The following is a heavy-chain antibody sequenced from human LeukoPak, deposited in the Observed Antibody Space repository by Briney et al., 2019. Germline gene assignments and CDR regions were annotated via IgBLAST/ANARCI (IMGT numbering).Heavy chain of an antibody. Sequence: SETLSLTCTVSNGSISSYYWSWIRQPPGKGLEWIGYIYYSGATNYNPSLKSRVTISVDTSKNQFSLNLRSVTAADTAVYYCARDLSEASLAFDIWGQGTMVTVSS. CDR2: IYYSGAT. CDR1: NGSISSYY. J-gene: IGHJ3*02. V-gene: IGHV4-59*01. CDR3: ARDLSEASLAFDI.